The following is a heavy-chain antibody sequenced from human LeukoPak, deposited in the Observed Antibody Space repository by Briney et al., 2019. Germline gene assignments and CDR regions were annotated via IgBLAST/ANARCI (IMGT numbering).Heavy chain of an antibody. CDR2: ISGSGGST. CDR3: AKDRGSSSWYCLDY. Sequence: GGSLRLSCAASGFTFSSYAMSWVRQAPGKGLEWVAAISGSGGSTYYADAVKGRFTISRDNSKNTLYLQMNSLRAEDTAVYYCAKDRGSSSWYCLDYWGQGTLVTVSS. J-gene: IGHJ4*02. CDR1: GFTFSSYA. V-gene: IGHV3-23*01. D-gene: IGHD6-13*01.